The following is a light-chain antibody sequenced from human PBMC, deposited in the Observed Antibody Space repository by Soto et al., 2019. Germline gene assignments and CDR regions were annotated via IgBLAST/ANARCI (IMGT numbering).Light chain of an antibody. CDR1: QSISRG. CDR3: QHYTDYSWT. CDR2: TTS. J-gene: IGKJ1*01. V-gene: IGKV1-5*03. Sequence: DIHLTQSPSTLSASVGDRITITYRASQSISRGLAWYQQKPGKAPKLLIYTTSSLESGVPSRLSGSGSGTEFTLTISSLQPDDFATYYCQHYTDYSWTFGQGTKVEIK.